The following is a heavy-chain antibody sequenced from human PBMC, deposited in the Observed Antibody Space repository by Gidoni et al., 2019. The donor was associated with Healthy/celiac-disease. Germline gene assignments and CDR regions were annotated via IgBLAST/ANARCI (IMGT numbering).Heavy chain of an antibody. J-gene: IGHJ6*02. V-gene: IGHV4-34*01. Sequence: TNYNPSLKSRVTISVDTSKNQFSLKLSSVTAADTAVYYCARGVVRHWYYYYGMDVWGQGTTVTVSS. D-gene: IGHD2-15*01. CDR3: ARGVVRHWYYYYGMDV. CDR2: T.